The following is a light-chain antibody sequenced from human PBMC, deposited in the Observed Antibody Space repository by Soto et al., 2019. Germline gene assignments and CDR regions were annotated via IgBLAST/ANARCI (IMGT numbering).Light chain of an antibody. CDR3: QQYNSYST. V-gene: IGKV3-20*01. CDR2: GAS. J-gene: IGKJ1*01. CDR1: QSVSSS. Sequence: EIVLTQSPGTLSLSPGERATLSCRASQSVSSSLAWYQQKPGQAPRLLIHGASSRATGIPDRFSGSGSGTDFTLTITSLHPEDFASYYCQQYNSYSTFGQGTKVDI.